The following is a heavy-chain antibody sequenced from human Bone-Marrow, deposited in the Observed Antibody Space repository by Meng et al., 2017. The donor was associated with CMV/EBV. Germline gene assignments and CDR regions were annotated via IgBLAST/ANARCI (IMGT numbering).Heavy chain of an antibody. CDR2: INPNSGGT. Sequence: VKVSCKASGYTFTGYYMHWVRQAPGQGLEWMGWINPNSGGTNYAQKFQGRVTMTRDTSISTAYMELSRLRSDDTAVYYCARDAGTIAVSGIGDYWGQGTLVTVSS. V-gene: IGHV1-2*02. CDR3: ARDAGTIAVSGIGDY. D-gene: IGHD6-19*01. J-gene: IGHJ4*02. CDR1: GYTFTGYY.